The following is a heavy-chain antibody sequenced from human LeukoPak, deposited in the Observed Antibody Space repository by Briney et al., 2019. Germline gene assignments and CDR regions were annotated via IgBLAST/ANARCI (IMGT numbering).Heavy chain of an antibody. V-gene: IGHV3-30*03. CDR2: ITHDGNHK. D-gene: IGHD3-16*01. CDR3: ARDENDDYLGGLDY. CDR1: GFTVDSNY. J-gene: IGHJ4*02. Sequence: GSLRLSCAASGFTVDSNYLSWVRQAPGKGLEWVAVITHDGNHKYNADSVKGRFTISRDNSKNTVYLQMNSLRAEDTAVYYCARDENDDYLGGLDYWGQGALVTVSS.